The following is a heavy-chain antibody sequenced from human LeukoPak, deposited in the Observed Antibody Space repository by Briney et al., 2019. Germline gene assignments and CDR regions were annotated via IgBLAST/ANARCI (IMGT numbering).Heavy chain of an antibody. J-gene: IGHJ4*02. Sequence: KSSETLSLTCTVSGGSISSGSYYWSWIRQPAGKGLEWIGRIYTSGSTNYNPSLKGRVTISVDTSKNQFSLKLSSVTAADTAVYYCARGLGYYDILTGYYNGDYFDYWGQGTLVTVSS. CDR3: ARGLGYYDILTGYYNGDYFDY. CDR1: GGSISSGSYY. CDR2: IYTSGST. V-gene: IGHV4-61*02. D-gene: IGHD3-9*01.